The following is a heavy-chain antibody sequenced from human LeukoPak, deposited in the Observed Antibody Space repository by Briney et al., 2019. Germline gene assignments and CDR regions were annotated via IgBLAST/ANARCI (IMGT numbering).Heavy chain of an antibody. D-gene: IGHD3-9*01. CDR1: GGSISSYY. Sequence: SETLSLTCTVSGGSISSYYWSWIRQPPGKGLEWIGYIYYSGSTNYNPSLKSRVTISVDTSKNQFSLKLSSVTAADTAVYYCARDLGVSDILTGYDGGWSDPWGQGTLVTVSS. V-gene: IGHV4-59*01. CDR2: IYYSGST. CDR3: ARDLGVSDILTGYDGGWSDP. J-gene: IGHJ5*02.